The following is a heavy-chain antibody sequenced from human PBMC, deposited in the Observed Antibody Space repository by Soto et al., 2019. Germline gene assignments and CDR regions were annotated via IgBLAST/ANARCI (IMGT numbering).Heavy chain of an antibody. CDR2: IWPSDSNT. D-gene: IGHD2-21*01. V-gene: IGHV5-51*01. CDR3: ARLISAIYFDF. Sequence: GEFLRIPWSVVGYTFVNLWVGRVLQMPGKGLEWMGIIWPSDSNTRYSPSFQGQVAISVDKSISTAYLQWSSLRASDTAMFYCARLISAIYFDFWGQGTLVTVSS. CDR1: GYTFVNLW. J-gene: IGHJ4*02.